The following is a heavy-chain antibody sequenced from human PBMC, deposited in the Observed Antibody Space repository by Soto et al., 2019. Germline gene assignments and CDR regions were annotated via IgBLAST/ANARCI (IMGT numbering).Heavy chain of an antibody. V-gene: IGHV1-8*01. Sequence: ASVKVSCKASGYTFTSYDINWVREATGQGLEWMGWMNPNSGNTGNAQKFQGRVTMTRNTSISTAYMELSSLRSEDTAVYYCASGITIFGVVIVGYYYYGMDVWGQGTRVTVSS. CDR2: MNPNSGNT. J-gene: IGHJ6*02. CDR1: GYTFTSYD. CDR3: ASGITIFGVVIVGYYYYGMDV. D-gene: IGHD3-3*01.